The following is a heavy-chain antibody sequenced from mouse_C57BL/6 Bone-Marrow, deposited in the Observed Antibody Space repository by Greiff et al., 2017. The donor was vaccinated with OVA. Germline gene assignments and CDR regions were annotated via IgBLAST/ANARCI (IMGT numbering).Heavy chain of an antibody. CDR3: VRHAYYYGSTFAY. CDR1: GFSFNTYA. J-gene: IGHJ3*01. CDR2: IRSKSNNYAT. V-gene: IGHV10-1*01. D-gene: IGHD1-1*01. Sequence: DVKLVESGGGLVQPKGSLKLSCAASGFSFNTYAMNWVRQAPGKGLEWVARIRSKSNNYATYYADSVKDRFTISRDDSESMLYLQMNNLKTEDTAMYYCVRHAYYYGSTFAYWGQGTLVTVSA.